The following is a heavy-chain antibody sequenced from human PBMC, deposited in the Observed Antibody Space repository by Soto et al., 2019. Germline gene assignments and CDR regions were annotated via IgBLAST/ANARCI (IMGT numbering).Heavy chain of an antibody. CDR1: GFTFSSYG. CDR3: ASSHCGGDCYSDY. D-gene: IGHD2-21*02. Sequence: GGSLRLSCAASGFTFSSYGMHWVRQAPGKGLEWVAVIWYDGSNKYYADSVKGRFTISRDNSKNTLYLQMNSLRAEDTAVYYCASSHCGGDCYSDYWGQGTLVTVSS. CDR2: IWYDGSNK. V-gene: IGHV3-33*01. J-gene: IGHJ4*02.